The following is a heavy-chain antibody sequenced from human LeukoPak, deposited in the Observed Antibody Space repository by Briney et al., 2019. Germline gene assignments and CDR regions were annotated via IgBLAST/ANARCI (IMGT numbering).Heavy chain of an antibody. D-gene: IGHD2-15*01. CDR2: IYYTGST. CDR1: GGSISSGDYY. V-gene: IGHV4-30-4*08. CDR3: ARGTCSGGNCYGWFDP. J-gene: IGHJ5*02. Sequence: SETLSLTCTVSGGSISSGDYYWSWIRQPPGKGLEWIVYIYYTGSTYYNPSLKSRVTISVDMSKNQFSLKLSSVTAADMAVYYCARGTCSGGNCYGWFDPWGQGTLVTVSS.